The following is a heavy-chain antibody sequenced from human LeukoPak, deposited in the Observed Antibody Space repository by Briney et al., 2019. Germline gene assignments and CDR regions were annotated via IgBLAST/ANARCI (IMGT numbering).Heavy chain of an antibody. CDR2: ISRSGSTI. D-gene: IGHD3-10*02. Sequence: GGSLSLFCAASGFILSSYEMNSVRQAPGKGLEWVSYISRSGSTIYYADSVKGRFTISRDNAKNSMYLQMNSLRAEDTAVYYCAELGITMIGGVWGKGTTVTISS. CDR3: AELGITMIGGV. J-gene: IGHJ6*04. V-gene: IGHV3-48*03. CDR1: GFILSSYE.